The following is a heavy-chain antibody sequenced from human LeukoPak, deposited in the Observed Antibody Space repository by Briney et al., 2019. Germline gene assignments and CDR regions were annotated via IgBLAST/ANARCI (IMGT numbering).Heavy chain of an antibody. Sequence: SETLSLTCTVSGYSISSGYYWGWIRQPPGKGLEWIGFIYHSGTTYYNPSLKSRLTFSVDKSKNQFSLKLTSVTAADTALYYCARNYYGSGSSVHNWGQGTLVTVSS. V-gene: IGHV4-38-2*02. CDR3: ARNYYGSGSSVHN. J-gene: IGHJ4*02. CDR2: IYHSGTT. CDR1: GYSISSGYY. D-gene: IGHD3-10*01.